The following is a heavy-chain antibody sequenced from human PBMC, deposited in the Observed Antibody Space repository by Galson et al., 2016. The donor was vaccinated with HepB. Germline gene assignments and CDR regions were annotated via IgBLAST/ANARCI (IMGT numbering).Heavy chain of an antibody. CDR1: GYTFTSYG. J-gene: IGHJ6*04. D-gene: IGHD6-13*01. CDR3: ARAVSATSTWSYYRYYGMDV. V-gene: IGHV1-18*01. Sequence: SVKVSCKASGYTFTSYGISWVRQAPGQGLEWMGWISAYNGNTNYAQKVQGRVTMTTDTSTRTAYMEVRSLRSDDTAVYYCARAVSATSTWSYYRYYGMDVWGKGTTVTVSS. CDR2: ISAYNGNT.